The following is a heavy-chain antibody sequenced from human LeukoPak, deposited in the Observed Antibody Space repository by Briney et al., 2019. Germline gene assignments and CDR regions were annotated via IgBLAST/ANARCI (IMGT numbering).Heavy chain of an antibody. V-gene: IGHV3-64*01. CDR2: ISSNGGST. J-gene: IGHJ4*02. CDR1: GFTFSSYA. CDR3: ARGGGTPGTGFAEGVY. Sequence: PGGSLRLSCAASGFTFSSYAMHWVRQAPGKGLEYVSAISSNGGSTYYANSVKGRFTISRDNSKNTLYLQMGSLRAEDMAVYYCARGGGTPGTGFAEGVYWGQGTLVTVSS. D-gene: IGHD2-8*02.